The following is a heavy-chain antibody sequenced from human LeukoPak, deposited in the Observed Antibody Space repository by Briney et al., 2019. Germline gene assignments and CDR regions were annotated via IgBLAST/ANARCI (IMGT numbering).Heavy chain of an antibody. D-gene: IGHD3-16*02. CDR2: IYYSGST. CDR1: GGSISSYY. CDR3: ARYVWGSYPTFEDY. V-gene: IGHV4-59*01. J-gene: IGHJ4*02. Sequence: KPSETLSLTCAVSGGSISSYYWSWIRQPPGKVLEWIASIYYSGSTHHNLSLKSRVTISVDTSKNQFSLKLSSVTAADTAVYYCARYVWGSYPTFEDYWGQGTLVTVSS.